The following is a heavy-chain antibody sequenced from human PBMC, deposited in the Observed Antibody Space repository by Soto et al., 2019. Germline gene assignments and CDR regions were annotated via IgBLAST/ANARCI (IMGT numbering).Heavy chain of an antibody. J-gene: IGHJ4*02. D-gene: IGHD3-9*01. CDR1: GFTFSSYA. CDR3: ARVGDFDDYFDY. Sequence: GVSLRLSCAASGFTFSSYAMHWVRQAPGKGLEWVAVISYDGSNKYYADSVKGRFTISRDNSKNTLYLQMNSLRAEDTAVYYCARVGDFDDYFDYWGQGTLVTVSS. CDR2: ISYDGSNK. V-gene: IGHV3-30-3*01.